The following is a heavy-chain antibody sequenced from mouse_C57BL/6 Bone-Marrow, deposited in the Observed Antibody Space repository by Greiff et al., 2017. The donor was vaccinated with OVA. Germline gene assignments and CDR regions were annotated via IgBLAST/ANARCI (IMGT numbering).Heavy chain of an antibody. CDR2: ISSGGDYI. D-gene: IGHD1-1*01. Sequence: EVMLVESGEGLVKPGGSLKLSCAASGFTFSSYAMSWVRQTPEKRLEWVAYISSGGDYIYYADTVKGRFTISRDNARNTLYLQMSSLKSEDTAMYYCTRNYYYGSSLDYWGQGTTLTVSS. V-gene: IGHV5-9-1*02. J-gene: IGHJ2*01. CDR3: TRNYYYGSSLDY. CDR1: GFTFSSYA.